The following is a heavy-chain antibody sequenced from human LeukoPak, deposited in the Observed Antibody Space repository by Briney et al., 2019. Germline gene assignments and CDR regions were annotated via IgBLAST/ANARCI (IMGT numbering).Heavy chain of an antibody. CDR3: VSLAVAGDYFDY. V-gene: IGHV3-48*03. CDR2: ISSSGSTI. D-gene: IGHD6-19*01. CDR1: GFTLSSYE. J-gene: IGHJ4*02. Sequence: PGGSLRLSCAASGFTLSSYEMNRVRQAPGKGLERVSYISSSGSTIYYADSVKGRFTISRDNAKNSLYLQMKSLRAEDTAVYYCVSLAVAGDYFDYWGQGTLVTVSS.